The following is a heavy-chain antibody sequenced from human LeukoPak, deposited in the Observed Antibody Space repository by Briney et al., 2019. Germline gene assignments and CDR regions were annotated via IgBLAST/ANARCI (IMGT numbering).Heavy chain of an antibody. D-gene: IGHD2-21*01. Sequence: ASVKVSCKASGGTFSSYAISWVRQRPGQGLEWMGIINPSGGSTSYAQKFQGRVTMTRDTSTSTVYMELSSLRSEDTAVYYCARGIAIRLKGAFDIWGQGTMVTVSS. CDR1: GGTFSSYA. V-gene: IGHV1-46*01. CDR2: INPSGGST. CDR3: ARGIAIRLKGAFDI. J-gene: IGHJ3*02.